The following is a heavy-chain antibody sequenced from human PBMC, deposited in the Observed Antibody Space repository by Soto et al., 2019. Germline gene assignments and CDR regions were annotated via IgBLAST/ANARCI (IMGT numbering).Heavy chain of an antibody. CDR3: ARGPRGPYYDFWSGPIMDV. J-gene: IGHJ6*02. CDR1: GYTFTGYY. V-gene: IGHV1-2*04. D-gene: IGHD3-3*01. Sequence: ASVKVSCKASGYTFTGYYMHWVRQAPGQGLEWMGWINPNSGGTNYAQKFQGWVTMTRDTSISTAYMELSRLRSDDTAVYYCARGPRGPYYDFWSGPIMDVSGQGNTVAV. CDR2: INPNSGGT.